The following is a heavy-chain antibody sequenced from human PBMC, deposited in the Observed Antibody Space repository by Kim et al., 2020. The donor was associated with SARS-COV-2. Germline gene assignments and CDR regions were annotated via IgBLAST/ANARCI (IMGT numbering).Heavy chain of an antibody. CDR2: ISSSSSYI. D-gene: IGHD1-26*01. CDR3: ATDMRGWWELLRPGYYYYGMDV. CDR1: GFTFSSYS. J-gene: IGHJ6*02. V-gene: IGHV3-21*04. Sequence: GGSLRLSCAASGFTFSSYSMNWVRQAPGKGLEWVSSISSSSSYIYYADSVKGRFTISRDNAKNSLYLQMNSLRAEDTAVYYCATDMRGWWELLRPGYYYYGMDVWGQGTTVTVSS.